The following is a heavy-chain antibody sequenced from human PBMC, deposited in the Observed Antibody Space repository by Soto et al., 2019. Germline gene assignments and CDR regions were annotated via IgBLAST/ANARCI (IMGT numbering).Heavy chain of an antibody. D-gene: IGHD1-26*01. CDR1: GGTFSSYT. CDR2: IIPILGLA. CDR3: AREVGAMPEC. Sequence: QVQLVQSGAEVKKPGSSVKVSCKASGGTFSSYTISWVRQARGQGLEWMGRIIPILGLANYAQKFQGRVTITADNSTSTAYMELSSLRSEDTSVYYCAREVGAMPECWGQGTLVTVSS. J-gene: IGHJ4*02. V-gene: IGHV1-69*08.